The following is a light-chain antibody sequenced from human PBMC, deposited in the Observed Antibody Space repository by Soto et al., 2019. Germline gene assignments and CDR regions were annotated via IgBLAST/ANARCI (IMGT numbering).Light chain of an antibody. CDR3: QQYGNPPQT. J-gene: IGKJ1*01. Sequence: EIVLTQSPGTLSLSPGEAVTLSCRASQTVLSSYVAWYQQKPGQPPRLLIYGAFTRATGIPDRFSGSGSGRDFTLTISRLEPEDFGVFYCQQYGNPPQTFGQGTRVEV. V-gene: IGKV3-20*01. CDR2: GAF. CDR1: QTVLSSY.